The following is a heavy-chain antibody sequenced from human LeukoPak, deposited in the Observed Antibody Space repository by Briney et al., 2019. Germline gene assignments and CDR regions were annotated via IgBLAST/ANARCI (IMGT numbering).Heavy chain of an antibody. Sequence: ASVKVSCKASGYTFTSYDINWVRQATGQGLEWMGIINPSGGSTSYAQKFQGRVTMTRDTSTSTVYMELSSLRSEDTAVYYCARESDYYDSSGYYYHYWGQGTLVTVSS. J-gene: IGHJ4*02. V-gene: IGHV1-46*01. D-gene: IGHD3-22*01. CDR1: GYTFTSYD. CDR2: INPSGGST. CDR3: ARESDYYDSSGYYYHY.